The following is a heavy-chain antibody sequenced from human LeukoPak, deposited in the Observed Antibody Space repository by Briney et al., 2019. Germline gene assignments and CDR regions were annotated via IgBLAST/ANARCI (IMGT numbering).Heavy chain of an antibody. J-gene: IGHJ3*02. D-gene: IGHD6-19*01. CDR3: ARDKYSSGWADAFDI. V-gene: IGHV6-1*01. Sequence: SQTLSLTCAISGDSVSINSAAWNWIRQSPSRGLEWLGRTYYRSKWYNDYAVSVKSLITINPDTSKNQFSLQLNSVTPVDTAVYYCARDKYSSGWADAFDIWGQGTMVTVSS. CDR2: TYYRSKWYN. CDR1: GDSVSINSAA.